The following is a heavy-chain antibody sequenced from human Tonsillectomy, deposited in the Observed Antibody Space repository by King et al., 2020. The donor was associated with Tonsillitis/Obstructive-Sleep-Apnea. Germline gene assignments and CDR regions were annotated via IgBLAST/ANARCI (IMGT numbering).Heavy chain of an antibody. J-gene: IGHJ5*02. D-gene: IGHD2-15*01. CDR1: GGSISSGGYY. Sequence: VPLQESGPGLVKPSQTLSLTCTVSGGSISSGGYYWSWIRQHPGKGLEWIGYIYYSGSTYYNPSLKSLVTISVDTSKNQFSLKLSSVTAADTAVYYCARLVAENWFDPWGQGTLVTVSS. CDR2: IYYSGST. V-gene: IGHV4-31*01. CDR3: ARLVAENWFDP.